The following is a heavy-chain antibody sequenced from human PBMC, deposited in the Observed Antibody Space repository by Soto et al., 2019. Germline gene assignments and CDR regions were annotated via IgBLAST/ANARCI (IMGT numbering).Heavy chain of an antibody. D-gene: IGHD2-15*01. V-gene: IGHV1-18*01. CDR1: GYTFSRYG. J-gene: IGHJ6*02. CDR3: AREGYCSSGSCALYSHDYFGMDV. CDR2: ISTYNSNT. Sequence: QVQLVQSGVEMKKPGASVKVSCKASGYTFSRYGISWVRQAPGQGLEWMGWISTYNSNTNYAQKFKGRVTMTTATYTDTAYLEVRSLTSDDTAVYYCAREGYCSSGSCALYSHDYFGMDVWGQGTTVTVSS.